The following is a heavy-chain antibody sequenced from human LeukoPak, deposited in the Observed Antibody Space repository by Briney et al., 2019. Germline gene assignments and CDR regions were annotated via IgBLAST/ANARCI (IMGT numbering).Heavy chain of an antibody. J-gene: IGHJ4*02. CDR3: AREYGSPFGY. CDR2: IYHSGST. Sequence: SETLSLTCTVSGGSISSGGYYWSWIRQPPGKGLEWIGYIYHSGSTYYNPSLKSRVTISVDRSKNQFSLKLSSVTAADTAVYYCAREYGSPFGYWGQGTLVTVSS. V-gene: IGHV4-30-2*01. CDR1: GGSISSGGYY. D-gene: IGHD6-13*01.